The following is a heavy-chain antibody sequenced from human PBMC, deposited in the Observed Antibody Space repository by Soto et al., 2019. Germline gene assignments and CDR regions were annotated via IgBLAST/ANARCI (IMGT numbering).Heavy chain of an antibody. CDR2: ITSDTNTI. CDR3: ARSVEGHFDY. D-gene: IGHD6-19*01. V-gene: IGHV3-48*02. CDR1: GFPFSIYS. Sequence: EVQLVESGGGLVQPGGSLRLTCVASGFPFSIYSMNWVRQAPGKGLEWSSYITSDTNTIKYSDSVKGRFTISRDNAKKLVYLKMNSLRDEDTAVYFCARSVEGHFDYWGQGTVVTVSS. J-gene: IGHJ4*02.